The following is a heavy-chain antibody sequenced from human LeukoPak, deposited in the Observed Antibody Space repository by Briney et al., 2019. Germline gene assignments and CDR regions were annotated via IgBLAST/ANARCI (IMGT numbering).Heavy chain of an antibody. J-gene: IGHJ4*02. CDR3: AKDLNGYYKAIDY. Sequence: GGSLRLSCAASGLIFSSYAMSWVRQAPGKGLEWVSSVSGSGKNTYYADSVKGRFTISRDNSKNTLHLQMNSPRAEDTAVYFCAKDLNGYYKAIDYWGQGTLVTVSS. CDR2: VSGSGKNT. CDR1: GLIFSSYA. V-gene: IGHV3-23*01. D-gene: IGHD3-9*01.